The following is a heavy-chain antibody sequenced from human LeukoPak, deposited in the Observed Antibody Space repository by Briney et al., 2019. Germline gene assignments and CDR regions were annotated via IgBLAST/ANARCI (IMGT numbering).Heavy chain of an antibody. V-gene: IGHV4-39*01. CDR1: GGSISSSSYY. CDR2: IYYSGST. J-gene: IGHJ4*02. Sequence: SETLSLTCTVSGGSISSSSYYWGWIRQPPGKGLEWIGSIYYSGSTYYNPSLKSRVTISVNTSKNQVSLKLYSVTASDAAIYYCARHLSGTTMSHYFDFWGQGTLVTVSS. D-gene: IGHD1-1*01. CDR3: ARHLSGTTMSHYFDF.